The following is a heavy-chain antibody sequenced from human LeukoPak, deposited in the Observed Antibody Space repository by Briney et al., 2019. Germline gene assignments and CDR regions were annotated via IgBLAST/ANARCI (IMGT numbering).Heavy chain of an antibody. V-gene: IGHV3-48*01. CDR1: GFTFSSYG. CDR3: ARGGGYTIFGVVIKIKEGMDYMDV. Sequence: PGGSLRLSCAASGFTFSSYGMHWVRQAPGKGLEWVSYISSSSSTIYYADSVKGRFTISRDNAKNSLYLQMNSLRAEDTAVYYCARGGGYTIFGVVIKIKEGMDYMDVWGKGTTVTVSS. J-gene: IGHJ6*03. D-gene: IGHD3-3*01. CDR2: ISSSSSTI.